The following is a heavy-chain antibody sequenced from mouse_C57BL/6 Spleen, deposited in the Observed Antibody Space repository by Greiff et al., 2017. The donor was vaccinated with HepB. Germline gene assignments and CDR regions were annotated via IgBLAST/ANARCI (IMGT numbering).Heavy chain of an antibody. Sequence: EVKVVESGGDLVKPGGSLKLSCAASGFTFSSYGMSWVRQTPDKRLEWVATISSGGSYTYYPDSVKGRFTISRDNAKNTLYLQMSSLKSEDTAMYYCARQDGSSYGRFAYWGQGTLVTVSA. CDR1: GFTFSSYG. CDR2: ISSGGSYT. J-gene: IGHJ3*01. V-gene: IGHV5-6*01. CDR3: ARQDGSSYGRFAY. D-gene: IGHD1-1*01.